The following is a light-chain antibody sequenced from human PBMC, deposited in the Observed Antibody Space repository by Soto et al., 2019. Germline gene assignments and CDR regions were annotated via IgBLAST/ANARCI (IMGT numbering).Light chain of an antibody. V-gene: IGKV3-11*01. Sequence: LTQSPAILSLSPGERATLSCTASHSVDTYIAWYQQRPGQPPRLLIHDTSRRASGVPAWFRGSGSGTDFTLTITSLEPEDFAVYCCQQRRNWVSFGPGTRLE. CDR2: DTS. CDR1: HSVDTY. J-gene: IGKJ5*01. CDR3: QQRRNWVS.